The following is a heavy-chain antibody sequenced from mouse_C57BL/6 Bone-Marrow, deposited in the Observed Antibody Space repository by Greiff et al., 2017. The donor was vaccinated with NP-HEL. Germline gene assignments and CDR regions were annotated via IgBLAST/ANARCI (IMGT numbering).Heavy chain of an antibody. J-gene: IGHJ1*03. Sequence: VQLQQSGAELVRPGASVKLSCTASGFNIKDDYMHWVKQRPEQGLEWIGWIDPENGDTEYASKFQGKATITADTSSNTAYLQLSSLTSEDTAVYYCTVGGFTTVVATDVWGTGTTVTVSS. CDR2: IDPENGDT. CDR3: TVGGFTTVVATDV. CDR1: GFNIKDDY. D-gene: IGHD1-1*01. V-gene: IGHV14-4*01.